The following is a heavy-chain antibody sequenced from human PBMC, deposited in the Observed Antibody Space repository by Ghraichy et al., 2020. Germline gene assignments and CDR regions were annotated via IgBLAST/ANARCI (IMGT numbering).Heavy chain of an antibody. CDR3: VRDRRDGYQTGFDY. CDR2: ISDNVDST. CDR1: GFSFSSYT. Sequence: GGSLRLSCAASGFSFSSYTMNWVRQAPGKRLEWVSVISDNVDSTFYSDSVKGRFAISRDNSKNTLYLQMNSLRAGDSAVYYCVRDRRDGYQTGFDYWGQGTLVTVSS. J-gene: IGHJ4*02. D-gene: IGHD5-24*01. V-gene: IGHV3-23*01.